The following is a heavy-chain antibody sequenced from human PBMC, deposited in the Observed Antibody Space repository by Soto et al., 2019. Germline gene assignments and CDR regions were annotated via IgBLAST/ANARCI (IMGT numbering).Heavy chain of an antibody. Sequence: EVQLVESGGGLVQPGRSLRLSCAASGFIFDDYAMHWVRQAPGKGLEWVAGISWNSGSLMYVGSVKGRFTISRDNAKNSLYLLMNSLRAEDTALYYCTKGAQYDILTGYYDFWGQGTLVTVSS. CDR1: GFIFDDYA. V-gene: IGHV3-9*01. CDR2: ISWNSGSL. D-gene: IGHD3-9*01. J-gene: IGHJ4*02. CDR3: TKGAQYDILTGYYDF.